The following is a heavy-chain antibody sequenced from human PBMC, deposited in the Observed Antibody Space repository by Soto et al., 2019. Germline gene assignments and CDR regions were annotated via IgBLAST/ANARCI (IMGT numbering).Heavy chain of an antibody. Sequence: EVPLLESGGGLVRAASGFTFSTYAMNWVRQAPGKGLEWVSGISGSGDSTYYADSVKGRFTVSRDNSKNTLYLQMNSLRGEDTAVFYCAKERSSGWSFDYWGQGTLVTVS. CDR2: ISGSGDST. CDR1: GFTFSTYA. V-gene: IGHV3-23*01. CDR3: AKERSSGWSFDY. J-gene: IGHJ4*02. D-gene: IGHD6-19*01.